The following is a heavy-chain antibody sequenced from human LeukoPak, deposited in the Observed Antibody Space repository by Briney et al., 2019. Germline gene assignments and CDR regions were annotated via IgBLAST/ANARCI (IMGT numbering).Heavy chain of an antibody. CDR2: IKQDGSEK. CDR1: GFTFSTYW. Sequence: AGGSLRLSCAASGFTFSTYWMSWVRQAPGKGLEWVANIKQDGSEKYYVDSVKGRFTISRDNAKNSLYLQMNSLRAEDTAVYYCARALDAAAADCDYWGQGTLVTVSS. CDR3: ARALDAAAADCDY. J-gene: IGHJ4*02. V-gene: IGHV3-7*01. D-gene: IGHD6-13*01.